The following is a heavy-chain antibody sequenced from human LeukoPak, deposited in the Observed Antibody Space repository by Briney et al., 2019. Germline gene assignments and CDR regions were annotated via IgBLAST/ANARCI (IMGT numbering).Heavy chain of an antibody. CDR3: AKHSRLGYRGYENGRDI. D-gene: IGHD5-12*01. J-gene: IGHJ3*02. CDR1: GGSISSISYY. CDR2: IYYSGST. V-gene: IGHV4-39*01. Sequence: PSETLSLTSPLSGGSISSISYYCDWIRQPPGKGLEWIGSIYYSGSTYYNPSLKSRVTISVDTSKNQFSLKLTSVTAADTAVYYCAKHSRLGYRGYENGRDIWGQGTMVTVSS.